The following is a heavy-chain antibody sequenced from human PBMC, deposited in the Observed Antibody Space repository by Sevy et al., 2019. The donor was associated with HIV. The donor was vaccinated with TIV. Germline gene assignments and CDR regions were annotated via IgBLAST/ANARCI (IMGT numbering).Heavy chain of an antibody. CDR2: MNTDGSST. Sequence: GGSLRLSCEASGFDFSSHWMQWVRQAPGKGLVWVSRMNTDGSSTNYADSVKGRFTISRDNAKNTLYLEMNNLRDEDTALYYCATPRFDFWGPGTLFTVSS. J-gene: IGHJ4*02. CDR1: GFDFSSHW. V-gene: IGHV3-74*01. CDR3: ATPRFDF.